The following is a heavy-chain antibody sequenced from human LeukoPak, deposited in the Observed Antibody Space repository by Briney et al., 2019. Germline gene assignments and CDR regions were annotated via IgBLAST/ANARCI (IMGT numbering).Heavy chain of an antibody. CDR3: ARRAHSGAMITLDY. CDR2: LRSNTDGGTA. Sequence: PGGSLRLSCAASGFTFINAWMSWVRQAPGKGLEWVGRLRSNTDGGTADYAAPVKGRFVISRDDSKHTLYLQMYSLKTEDTAVYYCARRAHSGAMITLDYWGQGTLVTVSS. V-gene: IGHV3-15*01. D-gene: IGHD5-12*01. CDR1: GFTFINAW. J-gene: IGHJ4*02.